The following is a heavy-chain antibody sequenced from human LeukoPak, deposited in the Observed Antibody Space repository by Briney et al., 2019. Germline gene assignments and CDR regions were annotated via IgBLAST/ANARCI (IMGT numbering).Heavy chain of an antibody. V-gene: IGHV3-15*01. CDR2: IKSKANGGTT. Sequence: GGSLRLSCAASGFTFSNAWMTWVRQAPGKGLEWVGLIKSKANGGTTDYAAPVKGRFTISRDDSKNTQSLQMNSLKTEDTGVYYCTTVYSYGAIGYWGQGTLVTVSS. CDR3: TTVYSYGAIGY. D-gene: IGHD5-18*01. J-gene: IGHJ4*02. CDR1: GFTFSNAW.